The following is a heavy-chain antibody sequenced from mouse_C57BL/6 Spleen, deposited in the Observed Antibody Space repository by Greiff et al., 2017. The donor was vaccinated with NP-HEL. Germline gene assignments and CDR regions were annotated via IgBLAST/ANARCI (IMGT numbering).Heavy chain of an antibody. D-gene: IGHD4-1*01. Sequence: EVHLVESGGDLVKPGGSLKLSCAASGFTFSSYGMSWVRQTPDKRLEWVATISSGGSYTYYPDSVKGRFTISRDNAKNTLYLQMSSLKSEDTAKYYCARTGPFDYWGQGTTLTVSS. CDR2: ISSGGSYT. J-gene: IGHJ2*01. CDR3: ARTGPFDY. CDR1: GFTFSSYG. V-gene: IGHV5-6*01.